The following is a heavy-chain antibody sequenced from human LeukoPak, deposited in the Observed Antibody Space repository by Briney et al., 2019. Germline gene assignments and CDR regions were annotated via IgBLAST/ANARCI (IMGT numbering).Heavy chain of an antibody. CDR2: IYSGGST. CDR1: GFTVSSNY. D-gene: IGHD2-2*02. V-gene: IGHV3-53*01. J-gene: IGHJ4*02. CDR3: ARVNTLGPYYFDY. Sequence: GGSLRLSCAASGFTVSSNYMSWVRQAPGKRLEGVSVIYSGGSTYYADSVKGRFTISRDNSKNTLYLQMNSLRAEDTAVYYCARVNTLGPYYFDYWGQGTLVTVSS.